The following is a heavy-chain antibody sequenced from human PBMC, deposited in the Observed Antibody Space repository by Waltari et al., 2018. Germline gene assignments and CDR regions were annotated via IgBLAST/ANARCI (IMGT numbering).Heavy chain of an antibody. V-gene: IGHV4-34*01. Sequence: QVQLQQWGAGLLKPSETLSLTCSVSGASLSAYYWGWVRHVPGKGLEWIGQIRHPGNPNYNPSLQSRVAISVDTSRNQFSLMVFSVTAADTGLYFCTRGGNYDFWSHSPFVDPWGQGTQVTVSS. D-gene: IGHD3-3*01. J-gene: IGHJ5*02. CDR2: IRHPGNP. CDR3: TRGGNYDFWSHSPFVDP. CDR1: GASLSAYY.